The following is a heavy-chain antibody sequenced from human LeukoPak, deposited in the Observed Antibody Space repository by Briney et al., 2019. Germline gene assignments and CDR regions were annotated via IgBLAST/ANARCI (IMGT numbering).Heavy chain of an antibody. Sequence: VRQAPGQXLEWMVWINPNSGGTNYAQKFQGRVTMTRDTSISTAYVELSRLRSDDTAVYYCAREGRLVSYGSIRYWGQGTLVTVSS. CDR3: AREGRLVSYGSIRY. J-gene: IGHJ4*02. V-gene: IGHV1-2*02. D-gene: IGHD5-18*01. CDR2: INPNSGGT.